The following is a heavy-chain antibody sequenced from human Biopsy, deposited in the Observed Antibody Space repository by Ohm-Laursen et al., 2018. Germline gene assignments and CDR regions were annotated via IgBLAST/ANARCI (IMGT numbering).Heavy chain of an antibody. CDR1: GRTFINYA. V-gene: IGHV1-2*02. Sequence: VSSVKVFCKASGRTFINYAISWARQAPGHGLEWKGLINPKSGDTDYPQNFQGRVSMTRDTSISTAYMDLSRLRSDDTAVYYCARGRRHCSGTCSRWYFDLWGRGTLVTVSS. D-gene: IGHD2-2*01. J-gene: IGHJ2*01. CDR3: ARGRRHCSGTCSRWYFDL. CDR2: INPKSGDT.